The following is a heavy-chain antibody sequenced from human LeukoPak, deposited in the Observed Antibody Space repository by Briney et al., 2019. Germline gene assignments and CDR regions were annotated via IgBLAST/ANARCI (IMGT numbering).Heavy chain of an antibody. V-gene: IGHV1-24*01. CDR2: FDPEDGET. CDR3: ARAGVQWLGPDEYYFDY. Sequence: ASVKVSCKVSGYTLTELSMHWVRQAPGRGLEWMGGFDPEDGETIYAQKFQGRVTVTEDTSTDTAYMELSSLRSEDTAVYYCARAGVQWLGPDEYYFDYWGQGTLVTVSS. D-gene: IGHD6-19*01. J-gene: IGHJ4*02. CDR1: GYTLTELS.